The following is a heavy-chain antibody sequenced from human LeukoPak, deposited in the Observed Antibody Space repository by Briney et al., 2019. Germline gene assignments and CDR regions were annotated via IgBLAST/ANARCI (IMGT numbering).Heavy chain of an antibody. D-gene: IGHD1-26*01. J-gene: IGHJ3*02. CDR1: GYSFTSYW. Sequence: GESLKISCKGSGYSFTSYWIGWVRQMPGKGLEWMVIIYSGDSDTRYSPSFQGQVTISADKSISTAYLQWSSLKASDTAMYYCARQLRRWELLPSDAFDIWGQGTMVTVSS. CDR2: IYSGDSDT. V-gene: IGHV5-51*01. CDR3: ARQLRRWELLPSDAFDI.